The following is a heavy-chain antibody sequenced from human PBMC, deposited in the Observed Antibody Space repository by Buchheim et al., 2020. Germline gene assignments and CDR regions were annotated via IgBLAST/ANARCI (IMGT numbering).Heavy chain of an antibody. V-gene: IGHV4-59*08. CDR1: GGSISSYY. CDR3: ARRVGGEYSSSSGSYYFDY. Sequence: QVQLQESGPGLVKPSETLSLTCTVSGGSISSYYWSWIRQPPGKGLEWIGYIYYSGSTNYNPSLKSRVTISVDTSKNQFSLKLSSVTAADTAVYYCARRVGGEYSSSSGSYYFDYWGQGTL. D-gene: IGHD6-6*01. J-gene: IGHJ4*02. CDR2: IYYSGST.